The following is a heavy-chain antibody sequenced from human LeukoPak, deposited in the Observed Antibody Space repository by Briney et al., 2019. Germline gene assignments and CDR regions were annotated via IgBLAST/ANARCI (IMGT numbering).Heavy chain of an antibody. J-gene: IGHJ4*02. Sequence: ASVTVSCKASGYTFTHYAVHWVRQAPGQRLEWMGWTNVGNDYTESSQKFQDRLTITSDTTATTVYMELSSLRSEDTAVYYCARDDFSTYPGLNYFDYWGRGSLVTVSS. CDR2: TNVGNDYT. V-gene: IGHV1-3*01. D-gene: IGHD4-11*01. CDR3: ARDDFSTYPGLNYFDY. CDR1: GYTFTHYA.